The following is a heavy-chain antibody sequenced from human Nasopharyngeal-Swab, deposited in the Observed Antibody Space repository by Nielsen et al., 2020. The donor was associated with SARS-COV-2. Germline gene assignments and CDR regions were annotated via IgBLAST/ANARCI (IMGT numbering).Heavy chain of an antibody. J-gene: IGHJ5*02. D-gene: IGHD2-21*02. V-gene: IGHV4-39*07. Sequence: YMSWVRQPPGKGLEWIGSFHYSGTTYYNPSLKSRVATSMDTSKNQFSLKLSSVTAADTAVYYCARSYMVTTLNWFGPWGQGTLVTVSS. CDR2: FHYSGTT. CDR3: ARSYMVTTLNWFGP.